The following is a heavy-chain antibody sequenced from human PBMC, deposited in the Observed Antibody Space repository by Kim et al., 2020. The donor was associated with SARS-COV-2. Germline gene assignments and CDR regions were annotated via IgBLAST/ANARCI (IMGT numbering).Heavy chain of an antibody. J-gene: IGHJ4*02. CDR1: GFTFSTYA. CDR3: AKSLFGGCDY. D-gene: IGHD3-10*02. V-gene: IGHV3-23*01. Sequence: GGSLRLSCAASGFTFSTYAMSWVRQAPGKGLECVSAISGNGRTTSYADFVRGRFTISRDNSKNTLYLQMNSLRAEDTAIYYCAKSLFGGCDYWGQGTLVT. CDR2: ISGNGRTT.